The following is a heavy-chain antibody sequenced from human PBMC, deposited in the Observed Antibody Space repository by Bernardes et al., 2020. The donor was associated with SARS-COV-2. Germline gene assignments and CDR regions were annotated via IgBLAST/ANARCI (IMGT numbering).Heavy chain of an antibody. CDR1: GGSISSSSYY. V-gene: IGHV4-39*01. J-gene: IGHJ5*02. D-gene: IGHD3-3*01. CDR2: IYYSGST. CDR3: ARHHPGFLEWTNWFDP. Sequence: ETLSLTCTVSGGSISSSSYYCGWIRQPPGKGLEWIGSIYYSGSTYYNPSLKSRVTISVDTSKNQFSLKLSSVTAADTAVYYCARHHPGFLEWTNWFDPWGQGTLVTASS.